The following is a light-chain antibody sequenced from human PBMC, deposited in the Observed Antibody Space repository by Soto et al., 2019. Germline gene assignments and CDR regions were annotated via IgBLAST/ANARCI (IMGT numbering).Light chain of an antibody. CDR1: SSDVGGYNY. CDR2: EVS. J-gene: IGLJ3*02. CDR3: SSHADSYNWV. V-gene: IGLV2-8*01. Sequence: SVLTQPPSASGSPGQSVTISCTGTSSDVGGYNYVSWYQQHPGKAPKLMIYEVSKRPSGVPDRFSGSKSGNTASLTVSGLQAEDEADYYCSSHADSYNWVFGGGTKLTVL.